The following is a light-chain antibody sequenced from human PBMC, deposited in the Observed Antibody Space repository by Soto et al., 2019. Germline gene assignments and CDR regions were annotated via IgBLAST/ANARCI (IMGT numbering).Light chain of an antibody. CDR3: SSYVTSNVVI. Sequence: QSVLTQPPSASGSPGQSVTISCTGTRDDVGGYNYVSWFQHHPGKAPKLMIYEVYKRPSGVPARFSGSKSGNTASLTVSGLPLGDEAIYYCSSYVTSNVVIFGGGTKLTVL. CDR2: EVY. J-gene: IGLJ2*01. CDR1: RDDVGGYNY. V-gene: IGLV2-8*01.